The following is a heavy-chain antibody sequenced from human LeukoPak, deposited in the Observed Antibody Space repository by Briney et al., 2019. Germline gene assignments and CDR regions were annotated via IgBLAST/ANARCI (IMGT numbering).Heavy chain of an antibody. J-gene: IGHJ4*02. CDR2: INPNSGGT. D-gene: IGHD1-26*01. CDR1: GYTFTGYY. Sequence: ASVKVSCKASGYTFTGYYMHWVRQAPGQGLEWMGWINPNSGGTNYAQKFQGRVTMTRDTSISTVYMELSRLRIDDTAVYYCARLLGNYFDYWGQGTLVTVSS. V-gene: IGHV1-2*02. CDR3: ARLLGNYFDY.